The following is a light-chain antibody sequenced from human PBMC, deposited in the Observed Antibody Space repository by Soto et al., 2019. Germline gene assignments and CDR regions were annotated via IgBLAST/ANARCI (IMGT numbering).Light chain of an antibody. Sequence: EIAMAQSRATLSVSPGERATLSCRASQSVSSNLAWYQQKPGQAPRLLVYGASTRATGIPARFSGSGSGTEFTLTISSLQSEDFAVYYCQQYNNWPRPFGQGTKVDI. CDR3: QQYNNWPRP. J-gene: IGKJ1*01. CDR1: QSVSSN. CDR2: GAS. V-gene: IGKV3-15*01.